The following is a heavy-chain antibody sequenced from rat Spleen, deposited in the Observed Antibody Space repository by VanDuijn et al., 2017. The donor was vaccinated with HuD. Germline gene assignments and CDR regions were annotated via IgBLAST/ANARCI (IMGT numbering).Heavy chain of an antibody. CDR1: GFTFNNYG. CDR3: ARRHYGYTDYFDY. CDR2: LSYDGIST. J-gene: IGHJ2*01. V-gene: IGHV5-29*01. D-gene: IGHD1-11*01. Sequence: EVQLVESGGGLVQPGRSLKLSCAASGFTFNNYGMAWVRQAPTKGLEWVATLSYDGISTYYRDSVRGRFTISSDNAKTTLYLQMDSLRSEDTATYYCARRHYGYTDYFDYWGQGVMVPVSS.